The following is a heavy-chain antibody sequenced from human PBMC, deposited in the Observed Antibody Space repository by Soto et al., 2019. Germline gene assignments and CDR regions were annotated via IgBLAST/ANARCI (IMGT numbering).Heavy chain of an antibody. CDR1: GGSFSGYY. Sequence: QVQLQQWGAGLLTPSETLSLTCAVYGGSFSGYYWSWLRQRPGKGLEWIGEINHSGSTNYNPSLKSRVTISVGTSKNQCSLKLSSVSAADTAVYYCARGFKDYDGSGYPPFDYWGQGTLVTVSS. V-gene: IGHV4-34*01. CDR3: ARGFKDYDGSGYPPFDY. CDR2: INHSGST. J-gene: IGHJ4*02. D-gene: IGHD3-22*01.